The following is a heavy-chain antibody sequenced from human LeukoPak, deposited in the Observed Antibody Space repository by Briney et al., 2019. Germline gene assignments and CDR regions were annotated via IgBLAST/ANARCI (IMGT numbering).Heavy chain of an antibody. V-gene: IGHV4-59*01. CDR1: GGSISSYY. CDR3: ARGVAGTGFDY. Sequence: SETLSLTCTVSGGSISSYYWSWIRQPPGKGLEWIGYIYYSGSTNYNPSLKSRVTISLDTSKNHFSLRLTSVTAADTAVYYCARGVAGTGFDYWGQGTLVTVSS. J-gene: IGHJ4*02. CDR2: IYYSGST. D-gene: IGHD6-19*01.